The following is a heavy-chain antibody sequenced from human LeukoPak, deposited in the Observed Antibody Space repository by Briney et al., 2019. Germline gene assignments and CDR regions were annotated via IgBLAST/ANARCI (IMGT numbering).Heavy chain of an antibody. D-gene: IGHD3-22*01. Sequence: GGSLRLSCAASGFTFSSYGMHWVRQAPGKGLEWVAVIWYDGSNKYYADSVKGRFTISRDNSKNTLYLQMNSLRAEDTAVYYCARDRFRDYYDSSGYPLDYWGQGTLVTVSS. V-gene: IGHV3-33*01. J-gene: IGHJ4*02. CDR3: ARDRFRDYYDSSGYPLDY. CDR1: GFTFSSYG. CDR2: IWYDGSNK.